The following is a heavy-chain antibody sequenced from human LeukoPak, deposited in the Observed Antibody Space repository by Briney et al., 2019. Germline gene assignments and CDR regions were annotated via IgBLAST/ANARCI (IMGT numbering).Heavy chain of an antibody. CDR1: GYTFTSYA. D-gene: IGHD5-12*01. CDR2: INAGNGNT. CDR3: ARGWAVDTTTNDY. Sequence: ASVKVSCKASGYTFTSYAMHWVRQAPGQRLEWMGWINAGNGNTKYSQKFQGRVTITRDTSASTAYMELSSLRSEDTAVYYCARGWAVDTTTNDYWGQGTLVTVSS. V-gene: IGHV1-3*01. J-gene: IGHJ4*02.